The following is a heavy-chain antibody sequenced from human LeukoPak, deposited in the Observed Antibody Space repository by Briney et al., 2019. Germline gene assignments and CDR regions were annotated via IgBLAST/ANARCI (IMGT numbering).Heavy chain of an antibody. CDR2: IFYGGNT. CDR3: ARGRYCAGGGCRLLDF. D-gene: IGHD2-8*02. Sequence: SETLSLTCSVSGVSISGYFWSWIREPPGRGLEWIGYIFYGGNTKYNPSLKSRVAISADASKNQYSLTLSSVTAADTAIYYCARGRYCAGGGCRLLDFWGQGTLVGVSS. J-gene: IGHJ4*02. V-gene: IGHV4-59*01. CDR1: GVSISGYF.